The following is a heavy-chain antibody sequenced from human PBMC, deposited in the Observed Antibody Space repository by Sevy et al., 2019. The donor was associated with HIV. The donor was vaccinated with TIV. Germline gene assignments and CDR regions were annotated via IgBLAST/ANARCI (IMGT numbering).Heavy chain of an antibody. V-gene: IGHV3-23*01. J-gene: IGHJ3*01. D-gene: IGHD4-17*01. CDR2: ISNSGSDT. Sequence: GGSLRLSCAASGFTFSSYAMHWVRQAPGKGLERVSAISNSGSDTKYAGSVKGRFTISRDNSKNTLYVQMNSLSAEDTAVYYCAKDRITVIGDAFDLWGQGTMVTVSS. CDR3: AKDRITVIGDAFDL. CDR1: GFTFSSYA.